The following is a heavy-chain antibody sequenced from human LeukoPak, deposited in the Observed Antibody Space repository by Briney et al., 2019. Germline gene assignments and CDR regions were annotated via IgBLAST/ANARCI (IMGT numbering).Heavy chain of an antibody. CDR3: AREYRDSLDY. J-gene: IGHJ4*02. Sequence: GRSLRLSCAASGFTFSSYPMHWVRQAAGKGLEWVTVISYDGSNRYHADSVKGRFTVSRDNSKNTLYLQMNSLRADDTAVYYCAREYRDSLDYWGQGTLVTVSS. CDR2: ISYDGSNR. V-gene: IGHV3-30*01. D-gene: IGHD2-2*01. CDR1: GFTFSSYP.